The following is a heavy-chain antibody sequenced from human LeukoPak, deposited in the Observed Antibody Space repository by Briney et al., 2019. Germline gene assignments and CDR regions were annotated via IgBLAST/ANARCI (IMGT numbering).Heavy chain of an antibody. J-gene: IGHJ5*02. CDR2: INHSGST. Sequence: PSETLSLTCAVYGGSFSGYYWSWIRQPPGKGLEWIGEINHSGSTNYNPSLKSRVTISVDTSKNQFSLKLSSVTAADTAVYYCARRGMVRGVTNWFDPWGQGTQVTVSS. V-gene: IGHV4-34*01. CDR3: ARRGMVRGVTNWFDP. D-gene: IGHD3-10*01. CDR1: GGSFSGYY.